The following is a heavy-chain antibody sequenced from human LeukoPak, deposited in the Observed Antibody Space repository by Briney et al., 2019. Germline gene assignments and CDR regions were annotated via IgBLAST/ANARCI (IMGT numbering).Heavy chain of an antibody. Sequence: ASVKVSCKASNYTFSSYGISWMRQAPGQGLEWMGWISAYNGNTNYAQKIQGRVTMTTDTSTSKAYMELRSLRSDDTAVYYGARTQWLVIYYYIDVWGKGTTVTVSS. D-gene: IGHD6-19*01. CDR2: ISAYNGNT. CDR1: NYTFSSYG. V-gene: IGHV1-18*01. J-gene: IGHJ6*03. CDR3: ARTQWLVIYYYIDV.